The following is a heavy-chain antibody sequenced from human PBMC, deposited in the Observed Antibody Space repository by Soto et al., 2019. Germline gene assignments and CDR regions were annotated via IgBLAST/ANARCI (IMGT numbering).Heavy chain of an antibody. CDR2: INAGNGDT. CDR1: GYTFSRYS. D-gene: IGHD3-3*01. V-gene: IGHV1-3*01. Sequence: ASVKVSCKASGYTFSRYSLFWVRQAPGQRLEWMGWINAGNGDTKYSQRFQGRVTITRDTSTSTVYMELSTLRSEDTALYYCAREGGYNFWSGLGYWGQGTLVTVSS. CDR3: AREGGYNFWSGLGY. J-gene: IGHJ4*02.